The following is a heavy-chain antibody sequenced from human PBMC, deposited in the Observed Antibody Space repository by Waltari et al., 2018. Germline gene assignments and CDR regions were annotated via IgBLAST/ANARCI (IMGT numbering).Heavy chain of an antibody. Sequence: QVQLQESGPGLVKPSQTLSLTCTVSGGSISSGSYYWSWIRQPAGKGREWIGRIYTSGSTNYNPSLKSRVTISVDTSKNQFSLKLSSVTAADTAVYYCARGGYAASSAFDIWGQGTMVTVSS. CDR2: IYTSGST. J-gene: IGHJ3*02. D-gene: IGHD2-2*01. CDR3: ARGGYAASSAFDI. V-gene: IGHV4-61*02. CDR1: GGSISSGSYY.